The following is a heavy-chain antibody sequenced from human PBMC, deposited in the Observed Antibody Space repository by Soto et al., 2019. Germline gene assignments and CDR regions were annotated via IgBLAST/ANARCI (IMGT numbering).Heavy chain of an antibody. V-gene: IGHV3-30*18. D-gene: IGHD4-17*01. J-gene: IGHJ4*02. CDR1: GFTFSSYG. Sequence: GGSLRLSCAASGFTFSSYGMHWVRQAPGKGLEWVAVISYDGSNKYYADSVKGRFTTSRDNSKNTLYLQMNSLRAEDTAVYYCAKDGVVRHDYGDDIDYWGQGTLVTVSS. CDR3: AKDGVVRHDYGDDIDY. CDR2: ISYDGSNK.